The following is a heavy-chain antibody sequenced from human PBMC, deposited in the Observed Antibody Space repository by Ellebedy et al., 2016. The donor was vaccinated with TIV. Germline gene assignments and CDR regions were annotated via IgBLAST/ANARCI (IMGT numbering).Heavy chain of an antibody. CDR1: GFTFRDYD. J-gene: IGHJ4*02. V-gene: IGHV4-34*01. D-gene: IGHD3-10*01. CDR3: ARARGQYLYGSGSYFTN. CDR2: INPSWTA. Sequence: MPGGSLRLSCAASGFTFRDYDMHWIRQSPGKGLEWLGEINPSWTANYNPSLKGRVTMSVDTPEKQFSLRLTSVTAADTAVYYCARARGQYLYGSGSYFTNWGQGEVVTVSS.